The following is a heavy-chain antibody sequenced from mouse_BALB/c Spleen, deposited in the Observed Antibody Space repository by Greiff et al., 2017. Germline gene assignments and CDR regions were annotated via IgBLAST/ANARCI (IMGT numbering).Heavy chain of an antibody. Sequence: EVKLQESGGSLVKPGGSLKLSCAASGFTFSDYYMYWVRQTPEKRLEWVATISDGGSYTYYPDSVKGRFTISRDNAKNNLYLQMSSLKSEDTAMYYCARGGKGEFAYWGQGTLVTVSA. CDR3: ARGGKGEFAY. CDR2: ISDGGSYT. V-gene: IGHV5-4*02. J-gene: IGHJ3*01. CDR1: GFTFSDYY.